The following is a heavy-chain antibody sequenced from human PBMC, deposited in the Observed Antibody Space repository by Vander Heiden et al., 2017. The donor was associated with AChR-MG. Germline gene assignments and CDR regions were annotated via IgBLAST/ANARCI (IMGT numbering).Heavy chain of an antibody. D-gene: IGHD6-19*01. CDR3: AKDSSGLYYFDY. CDR1: GFPFSSYA. CDR2: ISGSGGST. V-gene: IGHV3-23*01. J-gene: IGHJ4*02. Sequence: EVQLLESGGGLVQPGGSLSLACAASGFPFSSYAMSWVRQAPGKGLEWVSAISGSGGSTYYADSVKGRFTISRDNSKNTLYLQMNSLRAEDTAVYYCAKDSSGLYYFDYWGQGTLVTVSS.